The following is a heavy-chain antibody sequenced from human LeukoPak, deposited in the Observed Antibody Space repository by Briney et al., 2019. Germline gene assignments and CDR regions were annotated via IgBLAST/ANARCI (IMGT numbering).Heavy chain of an antibody. J-gene: IGHJ4*02. Sequence: EASVKVSCRASGGTFSSYAISWVRQAPGQGLEWMGRIIPIFGTASYAQKFQGRVTITTNESTSTAYMELSSLRSEDTAVYYCASRELPETSPFDYWGQGTLVTVSS. CDR2: IIPIFGTA. V-gene: IGHV1-69*05. CDR3: ASRELPETSPFDY. CDR1: GGTFSSYA. D-gene: IGHD1-26*01.